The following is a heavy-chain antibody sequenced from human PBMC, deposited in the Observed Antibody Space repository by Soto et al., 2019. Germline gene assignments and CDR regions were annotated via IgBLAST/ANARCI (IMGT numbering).Heavy chain of an antibody. CDR3: AKEYCDSSTCYSPDY. V-gene: IGHV1-18*01. D-gene: IGHD2-2*01. CDR2: IDPKNGNT. Sequence: ASVKVSCKASGYTFTTFGISWVRQAPGQGLEWMGWIDPKNGNTKDAQKFQGRVTMTTDTSTSTAYMELRSLRSDDTAVYFCAKEYCDSSTCYSPDYWGQGALVTVSS. CDR1: GYTFTTFG. J-gene: IGHJ4*02.